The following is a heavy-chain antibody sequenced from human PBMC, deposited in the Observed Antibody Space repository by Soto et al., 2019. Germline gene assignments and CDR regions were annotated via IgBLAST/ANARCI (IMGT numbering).Heavy chain of an antibody. D-gene: IGHD2-2*02. J-gene: IGHJ3*02. CDR3: ARDLAPAARPDAFDI. CDR2: ISSSGSSI. CDR1: GFTFSTYS. V-gene: IGHV3-48*02. Sequence: ESGGGLVQPGGSLRLSCAASGFTFSTYSMNWVRQAPGKGLEWVSYISSSGSSIDYRDSVKGRFTISRDNAKNSLYLQMNSMRDEDTAVYYCARDLAPAARPDAFDIWGQGTMVTVSS.